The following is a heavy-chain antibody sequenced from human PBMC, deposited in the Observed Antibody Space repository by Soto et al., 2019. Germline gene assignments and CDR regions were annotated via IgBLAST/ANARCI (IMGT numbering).Heavy chain of an antibody. D-gene: IGHD1-26*01. V-gene: IGHV3-21*06. J-gene: IGHJ4*02. Sequence: EVQLVESGGGLVKPGGSLRLSCTASGFNFSTYSLHWVRQAPGKGLEWVSVISGRRTYMYYADSVKGRFTVSRDNAKHSLYLQINSLTVEDTAVYYCARASGGSPDYWGQGTLVTVSS. CDR3: ARASGGSPDY. CDR1: GFNFSTYS. CDR2: ISGRRTYM.